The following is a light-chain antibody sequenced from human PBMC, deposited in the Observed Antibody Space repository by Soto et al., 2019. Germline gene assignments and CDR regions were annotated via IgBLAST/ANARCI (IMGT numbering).Light chain of an antibody. CDR1: QSVSRN. Sequence: ETMMTYASASLAVSPGERATVSCSSSQSVSRNLAWYQKKPGQAPRLLIYGVYNRATGVPARFTGSGSGTEFTLTISGLQSEDSAVYYCQHYYYWPPWTFGKGTKVDIK. CDR2: GVY. J-gene: IGKJ1*01. CDR3: QHYYYWPPWT. V-gene: IGKV3-15*01.